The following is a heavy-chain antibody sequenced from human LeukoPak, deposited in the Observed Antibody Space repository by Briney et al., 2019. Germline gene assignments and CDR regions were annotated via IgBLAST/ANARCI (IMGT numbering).Heavy chain of an antibody. CDR3: ARSGYRHPYHFDS. J-gene: IGHJ4*02. CDR1: GFSVRTTY. CDR2: LYTGGGT. Sequence: GGSLSLSCAASGFSVRTTYMSWVRQAPGKRLEWVSVLYTGGGTDHADSVKGRFTTSRDNSKNTLSLQMNSLRVEDTAIYYCARSGYRHPYHFDSWGQGTLVIVSS. V-gene: IGHV3-53*01. D-gene: IGHD3-22*01.